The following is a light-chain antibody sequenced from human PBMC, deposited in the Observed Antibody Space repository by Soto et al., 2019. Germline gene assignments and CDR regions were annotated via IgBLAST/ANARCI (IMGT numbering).Light chain of an antibody. Sequence: DIQMTQSPSSLSASVGDRVTITCRSSQSISNYLNWYQQKPGKAPKVLIYAASNLQSGVPSRFSGSGSGTEFTLTISSLQPDDFATYYCQHYNSYSEAFGQGTKVDI. CDR1: QSISNY. CDR2: AAS. CDR3: QHYNSYSEA. V-gene: IGKV1-16*01. J-gene: IGKJ1*01.